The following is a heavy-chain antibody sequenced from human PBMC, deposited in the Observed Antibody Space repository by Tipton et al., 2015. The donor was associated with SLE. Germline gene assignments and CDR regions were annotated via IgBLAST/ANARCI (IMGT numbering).Heavy chain of an antibody. J-gene: IGHJ5*02. D-gene: IGHD7-27*01. CDR1: GGSISSHY. Sequence: GSLRLSCTVSGGSISSHYWSWIRQAPGKGLEWVSAISGSGGSTYYADSVKGRFTISRDNAKNSLYLQMNSLRAEDTAVYYCARDLPWGSGWFDPWGQGTLVTVSS. V-gene: IGHV3-11*01. CDR2: ISGSGGST. CDR3: ARDLPWGSGWFDP.